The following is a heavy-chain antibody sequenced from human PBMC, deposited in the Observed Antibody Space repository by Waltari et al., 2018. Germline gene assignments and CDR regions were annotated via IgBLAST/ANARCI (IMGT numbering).Heavy chain of an antibody. J-gene: IGHJ4*02. D-gene: IGHD2-15*01. CDR2: VNTEDGET. V-gene: IGHV1-69-2*01. CDR1: GHTFTDFY. CDR3: VVGGYCSPSICPWDY. Sequence: EVQVVQSWAEVKRPGATVNISCKASGHTFTDFYIHWLQLAPGKGLEWMGRVNTEDGETMYGMNFRDRITMTADTSTNTAYMELSSLRSADTAVYYCVVGGYCSPSICPWDYWGQGTLVTISS.